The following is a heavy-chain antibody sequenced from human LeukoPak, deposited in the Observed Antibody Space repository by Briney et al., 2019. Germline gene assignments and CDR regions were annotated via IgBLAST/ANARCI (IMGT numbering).Heavy chain of an antibody. D-gene: IGHD2-15*01. J-gene: IGHJ2*01. CDR3: AREGYCSGGSCYSGVFDL. Sequence: ASVKVSCKASGYTFTAYYIHWLRQAPGQGLDWMGWINPYSSNTNYAQKFQGRVTLTTDTSTSTAYMELGSLRSDDTALYYCAREGYCSGGSCYSGVFDLWGRGTLVIVSS. CDR2: INPYSSNT. CDR1: GYTFTAYY. V-gene: IGHV1-18*04.